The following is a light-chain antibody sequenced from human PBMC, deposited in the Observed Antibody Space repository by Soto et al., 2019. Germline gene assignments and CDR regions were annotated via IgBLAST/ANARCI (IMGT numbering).Light chain of an antibody. Sequence: EIVLTQSPGTLSLSPGERATLSCRASQSVSSTCIAWYQQNPGQAPRLLIYGASSRATGIPDRFSGSGSGTDFTLTISILEPEDFAVYFCQQYGRSPPFTFGQGTKVDIK. J-gene: IGKJ2*01. V-gene: IGKV3-20*01. CDR3: QQYGRSPPFT. CDR2: GAS. CDR1: QSVSSTC.